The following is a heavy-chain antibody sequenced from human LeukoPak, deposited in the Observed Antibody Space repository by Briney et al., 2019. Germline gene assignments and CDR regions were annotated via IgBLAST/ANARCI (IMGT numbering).Heavy chain of an antibody. Sequence: PGGSLRLSCAASGFTFSSYSMNWVRQAPGKGLEWASSISSSSSYIYYADSVKGRFTISRDNAKNSLYLQMNSLRAEDTAVYYCARDWRYSYGYEGPPNWFDPWGQGTLVTVSS. CDR3: ARDWRYSYGYEGPPNWFDP. V-gene: IGHV3-21*01. CDR1: GFTFSSYS. J-gene: IGHJ5*02. CDR2: ISSSSSYI. D-gene: IGHD5-18*01.